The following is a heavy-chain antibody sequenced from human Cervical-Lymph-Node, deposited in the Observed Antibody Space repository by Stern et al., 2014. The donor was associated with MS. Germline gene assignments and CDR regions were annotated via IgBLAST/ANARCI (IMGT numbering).Heavy chain of an antibody. J-gene: IGHJ3*02. Sequence: VQLVESGAEVKKPGASVKVSCKASGYTFTSYGISWGRQAPEKGLEWMGCISAYNDNTNYAQKLQGRVAMTTDTSTSTACMELRSLRSDDTAVYYCARGLLGSENAFDIWGQGTMVTVSS. CDR2: ISAYNDNT. CDR3: ARGLLGSENAFDI. V-gene: IGHV1-18*01. D-gene: IGHD2-15*01. CDR1: GYTFTSYG.